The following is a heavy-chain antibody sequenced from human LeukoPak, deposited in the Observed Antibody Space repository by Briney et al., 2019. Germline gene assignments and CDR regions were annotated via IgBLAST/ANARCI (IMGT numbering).Heavy chain of an antibody. Sequence: GGSLRLSCAASGISISNYSMHWVRQAPGKGLEWVSSISYSSTYIFYADSVKGRFTISRDNAKNSLYLQMNSLRAEDTAVYFCARSKGGVGSGSQNGLDYWGQGTLVTVSS. J-gene: IGHJ4*02. V-gene: IGHV3-21*01. CDR3: ARSKGGVGSGSQNGLDY. D-gene: IGHD1-26*01. CDR1: GISISNYS. CDR2: ISYSSTYI.